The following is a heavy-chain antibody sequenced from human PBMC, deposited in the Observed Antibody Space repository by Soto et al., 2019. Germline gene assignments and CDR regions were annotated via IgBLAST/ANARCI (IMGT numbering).Heavy chain of an antibody. J-gene: IGHJ3*02. D-gene: IGHD5-18*01. CDR2: IYYSGST. CDR3: ARGAAMGPDAFDI. V-gene: IGHV4-59*01. CDR1: GGSISSYY. Sequence: PSETLSLTCTVSGGSISSYYWSWIRQPPGKGLEWIGYIYYSGSTNYNPSLKSRVTISVDTSKNQFSLKLSSVTAADTAVYYCARGAAMGPDAFDIWGQGTMVTVSS.